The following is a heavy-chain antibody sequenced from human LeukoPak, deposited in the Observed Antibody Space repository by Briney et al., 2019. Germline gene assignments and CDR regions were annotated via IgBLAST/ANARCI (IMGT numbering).Heavy chain of an antibody. V-gene: IGHV3-53*01. J-gene: IGHJ4*02. CDR1: GFTVSSNY. CDR2: IYSGGNT. CDR3: ASDGSDTAMVN. D-gene: IGHD5-18*01. Sequence: GGSLRLSCAASGFTVSSNYMSWVRQAPGKGLEWVSVIYSGGNTYYADPVKGRFTNSRDNSKNTLYLQMNGLRAEDTAVYYCASDGSDTAMVNWGQGTLVTVSS.